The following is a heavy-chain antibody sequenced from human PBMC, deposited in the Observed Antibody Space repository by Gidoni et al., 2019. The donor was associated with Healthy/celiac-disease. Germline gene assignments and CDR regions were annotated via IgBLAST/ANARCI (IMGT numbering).Heavy chain of an antibody. D-gene: IGHD6-13*01. J-gene: IGHJ3*02. Sequence: PGKGLEWASAISGSGGSTYYADSVKVRLTIYRDNTKNTLYLQMNSLRAEDTAVYYCAKTRSSSQTHAFDIWGQGTMVTVSS. V-gene: IGHV3-23*01. CDR2: ISGSGGST. CDR3: AKTRSSSQTHAFDI.